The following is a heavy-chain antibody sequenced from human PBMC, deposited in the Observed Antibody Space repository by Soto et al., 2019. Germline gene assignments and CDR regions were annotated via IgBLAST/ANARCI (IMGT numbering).Heavy chain of an antibody. Sequence: SVKVSCKASGGTFSSYAISWVRQAPGQGLEWMGGIIPIFGTANYAQKFQGRVTITADESTSTAYMELSSLRSEDTAVYYCARDAKDIVGVPAAQTYGMDVWG. D-gene: IGHD2-2*01. CDR2: IIPIFGTA. V-gene: IGHV1-69*13. J-gene: IGHJ6*02. CDR1: GGTFSSYA. CDR3: ARDAKDIVGVPAAQTYGMDV.